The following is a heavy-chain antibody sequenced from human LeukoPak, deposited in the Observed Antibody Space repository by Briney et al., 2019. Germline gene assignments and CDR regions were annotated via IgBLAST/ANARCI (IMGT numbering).Heavy chain of an antibody. Sequence: ASVKVSCKASGYTFTGYYMHWVRQAPGQGLEWMGWINPNSGGTNYAQKFQGRVTMTRDTSISTAYMELSRLRSDDTAVYYCARDYYGSSGYYPSSYYYYYMDVWGKGTTVTVSS. CDR2: INPNSGGT. V-gene: IGHV1-2*02. J-gene: IGHJ6*03. CDR3: ARDYYGSSGYYPSSYYYYYMDV. D-gene: IGHD3-22*01. CDR1: GYTFTGYY.